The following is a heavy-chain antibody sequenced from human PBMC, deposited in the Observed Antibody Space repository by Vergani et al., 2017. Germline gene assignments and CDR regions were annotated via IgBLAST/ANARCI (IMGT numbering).Heavy chain of an antibody. CDR3: ARFNVGYSYGYGGNNGMDV. D-gene: IGHD5-18*01. J-gene: IGHJ6*02. Sequence: QVQLQESGPGLVKPSQTLSLTCTVSGGSISSGGYYWSWIRQPPGKGMEWIGEINHSGSTNYNPSLKSRVTISVDTSKNQFSLKLSSVTAADTAVYYCARFNVGYSYGYGGNNGMDVWGQGTTVTVSS. V-gene: IGHV4-31*03. CDR1: GGSISSGGYY. CDR2: INHSGST.